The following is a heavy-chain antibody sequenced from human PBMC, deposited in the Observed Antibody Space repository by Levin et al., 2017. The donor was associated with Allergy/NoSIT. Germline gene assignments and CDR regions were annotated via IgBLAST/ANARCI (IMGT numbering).Heavy chain of an antibody. CDR2: IIPIFGSP. D-gene: IGHD5-18*01. Sequence: KISCKASGGTFSSYTFSWVRQAPGQGLEWMGGIIPIFGSPSYAQKFQDRVTVDADESTNTVYMEVRNLRSEDTAVYYCALQLHHQGIDYWGQATLVTVSS. CDR3: ALQLHHQGIDY. J-gene: IGHJ4*02. V-gene: IGHV1-69*01. CDR1: GGTFSSYT.